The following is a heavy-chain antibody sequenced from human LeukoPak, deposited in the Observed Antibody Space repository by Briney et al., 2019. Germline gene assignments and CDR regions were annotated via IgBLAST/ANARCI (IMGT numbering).Heavy chain of an antibody. Sequence: ASVKVSCKASGYTFTSYGISWVRQAPGQGLEWMGWINPSGGGTKYAQKFQGRVTMTRDTSISTAYMELSTLTSDDTAVYFCARRYCSGVSCYPDYWGQGTLVTVSS. CDR3: ARRYCSGVSCYPDY. V-gene: IGHV1-2*02. J-gene: IGHJ4*02. CDR1: GYTFTSYG. CDR2: INPSGGGT. D-gene: IGHD2-15*01.